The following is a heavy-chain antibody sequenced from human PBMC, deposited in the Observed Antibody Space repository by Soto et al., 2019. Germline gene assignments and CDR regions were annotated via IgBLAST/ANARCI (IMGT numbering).Heavy chain of an antibody. CDR1: GGSISSGGYY. J-gene: IGHJ4*02. CDR2: IYYSGST. CDR3: ARDRVIGGAWVFDY. D-gene: IGHD2-21*01. V-gene: IGHV4-61*08. Sequence: SETLSLTCTVSGGSISSGGYYWSWIRQHPGKGLEWIGYIYYSGSTNYNPSLKSRVTISVDTSKNQFSLTLTSVTAADTAVYYCARDRVIGGAWVFDYWGPGSLVTVSS.